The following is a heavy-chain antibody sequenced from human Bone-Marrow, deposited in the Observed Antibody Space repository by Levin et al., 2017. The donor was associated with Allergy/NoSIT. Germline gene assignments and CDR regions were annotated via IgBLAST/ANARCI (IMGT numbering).Heavy chain of an antibody. Sequence: SETLSLTCAVSGGSISSGGYSWSWIRQPPGKGLEWIGYIYHSGSTYYNPSLKSRVTISVDRSKNQFSLKLSSVTAADTAVYYCARGSMVRGVIGRPILRYFDYWGQGTLVTVSS. V-gene: IGHV4-30-2*01. CDR2: IYHSGST. D-gene: IGHD3-10*01. J-gene: IGHJ4*02. CDR3: ARGSMVRGVIGRPILRYFDY. CDR1: GGSISSGGYS.